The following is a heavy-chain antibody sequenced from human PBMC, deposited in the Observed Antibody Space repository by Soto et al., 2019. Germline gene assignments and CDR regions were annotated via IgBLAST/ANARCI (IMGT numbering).Heavy chain of an antibody. D-gene: IGHD2-21*02. CDR1: GGSVSSGSYY. V-gene: IGHV4-61*01. J-gene: IGHJ6*02. CDR2: IYYSGST. Sequence: KTSETLSLTYTVSGGSVSSGSYYWSWIRQPPGKGLEWIGYIYYSGSTNYNPSLKSRVTISVDTSKNQFSLKLSSVTAADTAVYYCARDGAVWGGHGMDVWGQGTTVTVSS. CDR3: ARDGAVWGGHGMDV.